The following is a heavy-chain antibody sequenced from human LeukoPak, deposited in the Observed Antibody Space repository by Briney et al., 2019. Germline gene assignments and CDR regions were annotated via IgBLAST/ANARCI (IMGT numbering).Heavy chain of an antibody. Sequence: SETLSLTCTVSGGSIGSYYWSWIRQPPGKGLDGIGYIYYSGSTNYNPSLKSRVTISVETSKNEFSLKLRSVTAADTAVYHCARVTGYRIEDYFDYWGQGTLVTVSS. D-gene: IGHD6-13*01. CDR3: ARVTGYRIEDYFDY. CDR1: GGSIGSYY. J-gene: IGHJ4*02. V-gene: IGHV4-59*01. CDR2: IYYSGST.